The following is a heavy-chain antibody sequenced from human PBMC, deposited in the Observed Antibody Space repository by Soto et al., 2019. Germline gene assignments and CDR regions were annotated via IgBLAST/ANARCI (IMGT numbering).Heavy chain of an antibody. D-gene: IGHD6-19*01. CDR2: IYWDDDK. Sequence: QITLKESGPTLVKPTQTLTLTCTFSGFSLSTSGVGVGWIRQPPGKALEWLALIYWDDDKRYSPSLKSRLTTTKDTSKNQVVLTMTNMDPVDTATYYCAHSFSSCWYIGNYYFDYWGQGTLVTVSS. V-gene: IGHV2-5*02. CDR3: AHSFSSCWYIGNYYFDY. J-gene: IGHJ4*02. CDR1: GFSLSTSGVG.